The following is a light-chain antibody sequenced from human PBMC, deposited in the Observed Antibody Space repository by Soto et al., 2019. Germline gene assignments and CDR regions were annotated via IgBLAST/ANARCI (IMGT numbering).Light chain of an antibody. CDR2: QDS. J-gene: IGLJ1*01. V-gene: IGLV3-1*01. CDR3: QTWDSSSFYV. CDR1: KLGDKY. Sequence: SYELTQPPSVSVSPGQTASITGSGDKLGDKYACWYQQKPAQSPVLVIYQDSKRPSGIPERFSGSNSGNTATLTITGTKAMDEADYYCQTWDSSSFYVFGTGTRSPS.